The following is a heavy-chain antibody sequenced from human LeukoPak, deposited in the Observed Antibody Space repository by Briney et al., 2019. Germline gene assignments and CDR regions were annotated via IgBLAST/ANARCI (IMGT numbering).Heavy chain of an antibody. D-gene: IGHD1-20*01. V-gene: IGHV1-69*13. CDR1: GGTFGNHA. CDR3: ASPNWNGDYYYYYMVV. CDR2: IIPIFGTT. Sequence: ASVKVSCKASGGTFGNHAITWVRQAPGHGLEWMGGIIPIFGTTNYAQKFQGRVTITADESTGTAYMELSSLRFEDTAVYYCASPNWNGDYYYYYMVVWGEGTTVTVSS. J-gene: IGHJ6*03.